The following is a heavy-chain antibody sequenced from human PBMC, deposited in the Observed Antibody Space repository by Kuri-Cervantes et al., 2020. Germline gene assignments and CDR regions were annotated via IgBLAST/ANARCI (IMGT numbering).Heavy chain of an antibody. CDR3: ARDYGTWFGELLSSRALVFGY. CDR1: GFTFSSYA. Sequence: GGSLRLSCAASGFTFSSYAMHWVRQAPGKGLEWVAVISYDGSNKYYADSVKGRFTISRDNSKNTLYLQMNSLRAEDAAVYYCARDYGTWFGELLSSRALVFGYWGQGTLVTVSS. CDR2: ISYDGSNK. V-gene: IGHV3-30-3*01. J-gene: IGHJ4*02. D-gene: IGHD3-10*01.